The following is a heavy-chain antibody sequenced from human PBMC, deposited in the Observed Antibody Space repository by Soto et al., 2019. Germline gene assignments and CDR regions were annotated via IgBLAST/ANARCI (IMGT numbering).Heavy chain of an antibody. Sequence: PGESLKISCNVSGDSFNSNWIARVRQRPGRGLEWMGIIYPIDSDTRYSPSFQGQVTISVDRSVNSAFLQWRSLKASDTATYYCARRSAVTTFYFYGMDVWVQGTTVTVSS. J-gene: IGHJ6*02. D-gene: IGHD4-17*01. V-gene: IGHV5-51*01. CDR3: ARRSAVTTFYFYGMDV. CDR2: IYPIDSDT. CDR1: GDSFNSNW.